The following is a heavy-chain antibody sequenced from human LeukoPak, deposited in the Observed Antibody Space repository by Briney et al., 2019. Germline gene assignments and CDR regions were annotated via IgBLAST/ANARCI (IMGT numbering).Heavy chain of an antibody. J-gene: IGHJ4*02. D-gene: IGHD6-19*01. CDR3: ARDQQQWLTGDFDY. Sequence: PGRGLRLSCAASGFTFSSYGMQWVRQAPGKGLERVAVIWYDGSNIEYAHSVKGRFTISRDNSKNALYLQMNSLRAEDTAVYYCARDQQQWLTGDFDYWGQGTLVTVSS. V-gene: IGHV3-33*01. CDR1: GFTFSSYG. CDR2: IWYDGSNI.